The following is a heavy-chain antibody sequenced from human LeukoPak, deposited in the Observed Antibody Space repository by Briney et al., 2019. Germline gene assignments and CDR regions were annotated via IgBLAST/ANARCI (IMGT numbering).Heavy chain of an antibody. V-gene: IGHV3-23*01. CDR2: ISGSGGNT. CDR1: GFTFSNYA. CDR3: ARGIPGH. J-gene: IGHJ4*02. D-gene: IGHD7-27*01. Sequence: GRSLRLSCAASGFTFSNYAMSWVRQAPGKGLEWVSAISGSGGNTYYADSVKGRFTISRDNSKNTLFLRMNSLRAEDTAVYYCARGIPGHWGQGTLVTVSS.